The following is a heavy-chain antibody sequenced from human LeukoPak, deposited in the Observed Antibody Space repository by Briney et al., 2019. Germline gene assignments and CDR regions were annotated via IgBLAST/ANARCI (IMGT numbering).Heavy chain of an antibody. CDR3: ARVLGSISH. CDR2: MNPNSGNT. D-gene: IGHD1-1*01. J-gene: IGHJ4*02. V-gene: IGHV1-8*01. CDR1: GYTFSTCD. Sequence: GASVKVSCTASGYTFSTCDINWVRQATGQGREWMGWMNPNSGNTGFAHKFQGRVTMTRDTSINTAYMELSSLISEDTAVYYCARVLGSISHWGQGTLVTVSS.